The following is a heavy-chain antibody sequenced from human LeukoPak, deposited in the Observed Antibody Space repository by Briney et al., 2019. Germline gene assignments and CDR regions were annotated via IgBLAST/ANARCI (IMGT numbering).Heavy chain of an antibody. CDR3: AKRYNTLTSYYSHCDY. CDR2: IIGSGGDT. Sequence: PGGSLRLSCAASGFTFSNYAMSWVRQAPGNGLEWVSAIIGSGGDTYYADSVKGRFTISRDNSKNTLYLHMNSLRAEDTAVYYCAKRYNTLTSYYSHCDYWGQGTLVTVSS. J-gene: IGHJ4*02. D-gene: IGHD3-9*01. CDR1: GFTFSNYA. V-gene: IGHV3-23*01.